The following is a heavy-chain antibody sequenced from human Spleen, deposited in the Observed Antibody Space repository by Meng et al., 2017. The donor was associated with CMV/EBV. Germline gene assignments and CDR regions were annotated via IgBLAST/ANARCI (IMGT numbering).Heavy chain of an antibody. CDR2: IYHSGST. CDR1: GGSISSFY. Sequence: SETLSLTCTISGGSISSFYWNWIRQSPGRGLEWIGYIYHSGSTNYNPSLKSRVTISIDTSKNQFSLKLTSVTVADTAVYFCARVGWNAFDIWGQGTMVTVSS. V-gene: IGHV4-59*01. D-gene: IGHD3-3*01. J-gene: IGHJ3*02. CDR3: ARVGWNAFDI.